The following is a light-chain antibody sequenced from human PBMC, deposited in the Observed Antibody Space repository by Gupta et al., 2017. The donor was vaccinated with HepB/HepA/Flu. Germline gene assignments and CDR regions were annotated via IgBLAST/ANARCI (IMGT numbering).Light chain of an antibody. V-gene: IGLV2-23*02. J-gene: IGLJ3*02. CDR2: EVT. Sequence: APPQPSSAASSPGPAITISCTGTSSDVGSYNLVSLYQPHPGKAPILMVYEVTKRPAGISSRFSGSKSGNAASLTISGRQAEDEADYYCCSYAGLTTVVFGGGTKLTVL. CDR3: CSYAGLTTVV. CDR1: SSDVGSYNL.